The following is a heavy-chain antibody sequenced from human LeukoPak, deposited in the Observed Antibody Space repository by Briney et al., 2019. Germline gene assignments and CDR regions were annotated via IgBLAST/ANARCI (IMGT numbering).Heavy chain of an antibody. D-gene: IGHD5-12*01. CDR1: GGTFSSYA. CDR3: ARGSDSGYDYVNDY. Sequence: ASVKVSCKASGGTFSSYAISSVRQAPGQGLEWMGRIIPILGIANYAQKFQGRVTITADKFTSTAYMELSSLRSEDTAVYYCARGSDSGYDYVNDYWGQGTLVTVSS. J-gene: IGHJ4*02. V-gene: IGHV1-69*04. CDR2: IIPILGIA.